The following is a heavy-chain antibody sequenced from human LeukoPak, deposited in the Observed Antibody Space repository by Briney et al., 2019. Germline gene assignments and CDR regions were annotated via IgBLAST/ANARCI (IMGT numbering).Heavy chain of an antibody. D-gene: IGHD3-10*01. CDR1: GFTFSSYA. J-gene: IGHJ4*02. CDR2: ISGSGGST. Sequence: PGGSLRLSCAASGFTFSSYAMSWVRQAPGKGLEWVSAISGSGGSTYYADSVKGRFTISRDNSKNTLYLQMNSLRAEDTAVYYCASPPSYYYGSGSYDYWGQGTLVTVSS. V-gene: IGHV3-23*01. CDR3: ASPPSYYYGSGSYDY.